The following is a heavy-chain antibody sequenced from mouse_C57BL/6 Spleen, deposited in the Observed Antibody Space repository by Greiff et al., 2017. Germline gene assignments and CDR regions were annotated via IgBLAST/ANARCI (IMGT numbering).Heavy chain of an antibody. CDR1: GYTFTSYW. Sequence: QVQLQQPGAELVKPGASVKMSCKASGYTFTSYWITWVKQRPGQGLEWIGDIYPGSGSTNYNEKFKSKATLTVDTSSSTAFMQLSSLTSEDSAVYYCASQLRDRFMDYWGQGTSVTVSS. J-gene: IGHJ4*01. D-gene: IGHD3-2*02. V-gene: IGHV1-55*01. CDR3: ASQLRDRFMDY. CDR2: IYPGSGST.